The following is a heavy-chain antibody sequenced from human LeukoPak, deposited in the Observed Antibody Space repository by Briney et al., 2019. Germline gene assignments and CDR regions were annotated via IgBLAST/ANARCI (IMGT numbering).Heavy chain of an antibody. Sequence: SVKVSCKASGGTFSSYAISWVRQAPGQGLEWMGGIIPIFGTANYAQKFQGRVTITADESTSTAYMELSSLRSEDTAVYYCARPPPYQLPSDDAFDIWGQGTMVTVSS. J-gene: IGHJ3*02. CDR2: IIPIFGTA. CDR3: ARPPPYQLPSDDAFDI. D-gene: IGHD2-2*01. CDR1: GGTFSSYA. V-gene: IGHV1-69*13.